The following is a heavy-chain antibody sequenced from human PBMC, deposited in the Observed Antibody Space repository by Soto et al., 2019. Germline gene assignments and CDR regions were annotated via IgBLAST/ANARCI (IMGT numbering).Heavy chain of an antibody. CDR2: ISYDGSNK. J-gene: IGHJ4*02. CDR1: GFTFSSYA. CDR3: ARDRIAAAGKESDY. D-gene: IGHD6-13*01. Sequence: GGSLRLSCAASGFTFSSYAMHWVRQAPGKGLEWVAVISYDGSNKYYADSVKGRFTISRDNSKNTLYLQMNSLRAEDTAVYYCARDRIAAAGKESDYWGQGTLVTVSS. V-gene: IGHV3-30-3*01.